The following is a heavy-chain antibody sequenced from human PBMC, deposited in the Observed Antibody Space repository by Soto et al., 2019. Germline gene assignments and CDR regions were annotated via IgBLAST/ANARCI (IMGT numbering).Heavy chain of an antibody. D-gene: IGHD3-10*01. V-gene: IGHV1-8*01. CDR1: GYTFTSYD. CDR3: ARGRVVRGDALQMDV. CDR2: MNPNSGNT. J-gene: IGHJ6*02. Sequence: GASVKVSCKASGYTFTSYDINWVRQATGQGLEWMGWMNPNSGNTGYAQKFQGRVTMTRNTSISTAYMELSSLRSEDTAVYYCARGRVVRGDALQMDVWGQGTTVTVSS.